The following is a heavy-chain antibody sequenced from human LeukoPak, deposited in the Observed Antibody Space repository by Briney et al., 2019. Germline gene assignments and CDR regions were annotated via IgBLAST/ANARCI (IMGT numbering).Heavy chain of an antibody. CDR1: GYTFTSYY. V-gene: IGHV1-46*01. Sequence: ASVKVSCKASGYTFTSYYMHWVRQAPGQGLEWMGIINPSGGSTSYAQKFQGRVTMTRDTSTSTVYMELSSLRSEDTAVYYCARGTENYSGYDLDAFDIWGQGTMVTVSS. CDR2: INPSGGST. CDR3: ARGTENYSGYDLDAFDI. J-gene: IGHJ3*02. D-gene: IGHD5-12*01.